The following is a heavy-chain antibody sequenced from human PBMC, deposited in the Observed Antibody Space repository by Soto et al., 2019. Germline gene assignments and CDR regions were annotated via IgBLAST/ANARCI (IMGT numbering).Heavy chain of an antibody. CDR2: IIPIFGTA. CDR1: GGTFSSYA. J-gene: IGHJ4*02. D-gene: IGHD2-21*02. Sequence: SVKVSCKASGGTFSSYAVSWVRQAPGQGLEWMGGIIPIFGTANYAQKFQGRVTITADESTSTAYMELSSLRSEDTAVYYCAREGSYCGGDCYFDYWGQGTLVTVSS. CDR3: AREGSYCGGDCYFDY. V-gene: IGHV1-69*13.